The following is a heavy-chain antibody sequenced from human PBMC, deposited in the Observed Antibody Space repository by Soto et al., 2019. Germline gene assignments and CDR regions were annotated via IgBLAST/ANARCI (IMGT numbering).Heavy chain of an antibody. J-gene: IGHJ4*02. D-gene: IGHD2-8*01. CDR2: ISYDGSNK. CDR3: AKDHTGLYDY. V-gene: IGHV3-30*18. Sequence: GGSLRLSCAASGFTFSSYGMHWVRQAPGKGLEWVAVISYDGSNKYYADSVKGRFTISRDNSKNTLYLQMNSLRAEDTAVYYCAKDHTGLYDYWGQGTLVTVSS. CDR1: GFTFSSYG.